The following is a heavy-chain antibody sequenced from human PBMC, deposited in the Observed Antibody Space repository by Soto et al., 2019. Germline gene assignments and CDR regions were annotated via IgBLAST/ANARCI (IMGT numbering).Heavy chain of an antibody. CDR3: ATAEVDY. CDR1: GFTFGDYW. Sequence: PGGSLRLPCAASGFTFGDYWMHWVRHPPGKGPEWVSRMTGDGRTIQYADSVKGRFTASRDNAKSTLYLQMNSLRAEDTAVYYCATAEVDYWGPGILVTVSS. V-gene: IGHV3-74*03. CDR2: MTGDGRTI. J-gene: IGHJ4*01.